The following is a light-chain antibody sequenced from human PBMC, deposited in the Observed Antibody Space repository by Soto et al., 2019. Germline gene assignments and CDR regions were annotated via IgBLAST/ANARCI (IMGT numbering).Light chain of an antibody. CDR3: AAWDDSLSGVV. CDR2: RNS. Sequence: QSVLTQPPSASGTPGQRGTISCSGSSSNIGSNYVYWYQQLPGTVPQLLIYRNSERPSGVPDRFSGSKSGTSASLAISGLRSEDEADYYCAAWDDSLSGVVFGGGNKLTVL. V-gene: IGLV1-47*01. J-gene: IGLJ2*01. CDR1: SSNIGSNY.